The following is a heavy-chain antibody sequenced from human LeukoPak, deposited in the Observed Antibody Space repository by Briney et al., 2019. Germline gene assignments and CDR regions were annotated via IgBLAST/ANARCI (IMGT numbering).Heavy chain of an antibody. CDR1: GGSFSGYY. CDR3: ARALGAFGLYYFDY. CDR2: INHSGST. Sequence: SETLSLTCAVYGGSFSGYYWSWIRQPPGKGLEWIGEINHSGSTNYNPSLKSRVTISVDTSKNQFSLKLSSVTAADTAVYYCARALGAFGLYYFDYWGQGTLVTVSS. V-gene: IGHV4-34*01. D-gene: IGHD3-16*01. J-gene: IGHJ4*02.